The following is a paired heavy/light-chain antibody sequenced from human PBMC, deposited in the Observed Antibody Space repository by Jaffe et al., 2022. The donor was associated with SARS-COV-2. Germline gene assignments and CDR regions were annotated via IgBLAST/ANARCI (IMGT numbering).Heavy chain of an antibody. CDR2: IYWDDDK. D-gene: IGHD6-13*01. V-gene: IGHV2-5*02. CDR3: ARFYSSSWYSFYGMDV. J-gene: IGHJ6*02. Sequence: QITLKESGPTLVKPTQTLTLTCTFSGFSLSTSGVGVGWIRQPPGKALEWLALIYWDDDKRYSPSLKSRLTITKDTSKNQVVLTMTNMDPVDTATYYCARFYSSSWYSFYGMDVWGQGTTVTVSS. CDR1: GFSLSTSGVG.
Light chain of an antibody. CDR2: AAS. CDR3: QQLNSYPV. V-gene: IGKV1-9*01. CDR1: QGISSY. J-gene: IGKJ4*01. Sequence: DIQLTQSPSFLSASVGDRVTITCRASQGISSYLAWYQQKPGKAPKLLIYAASTLQSGVPSRFSGSGSGTEFTLTISSLQPEDFATYYCQQLNSYPVFGGGTKVEIK.